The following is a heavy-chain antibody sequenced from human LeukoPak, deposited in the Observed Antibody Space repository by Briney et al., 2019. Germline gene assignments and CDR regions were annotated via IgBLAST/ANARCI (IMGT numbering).Heavy chain of an antibody. CDR2: FSYSGNTC. CDR1: GVSISSTSYY. V-gene: IGHV4-39*01. Sequence: SETLSLTCTVSGVSISSTSYYWGWIRQPPGKGLEWIGSFSYSGNTCYYSPSLKTRVTVSVDTSKNQFALKLSSVTAADTAVYYCARLSIPPLNWFDPWGQGTLVTVSS. CDR3: ARLSIPPLNWFDP. D-gene: IGHD4-11*01. J-gene: IGHJ5*02.